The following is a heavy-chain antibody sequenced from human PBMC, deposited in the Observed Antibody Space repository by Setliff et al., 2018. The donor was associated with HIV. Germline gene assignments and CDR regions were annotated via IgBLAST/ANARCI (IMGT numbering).Heavy chain of an antibody. CDR3: SRDDLYGGNSFDY. V-gene: IGHV3-73*01. CDR1: GFTFSGSA. J-gene: IGHJ4*02. D-gene: IGHD4-17*01. Sequence: GGSLRLSCAASGFTFSGSAMHWVRQASGKGLEWVGRIRSKANSYATEYAASVKGRFTISRDDSKNTAYLQMNSLKTEDTAVYYCSRDDLYGGNSFDYWGQGTLVTVSS. CDR2: IRSKANSYAT.